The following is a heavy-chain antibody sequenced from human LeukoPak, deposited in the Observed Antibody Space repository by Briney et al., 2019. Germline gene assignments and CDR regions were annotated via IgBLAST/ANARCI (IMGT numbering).Heavy chain of an antibody. D-gene: IGHD1-26*01. CDR2: ISWNSGSI. J-gene: IGHJ3*02. V-gene: IGHV3-9*01. CDR1: GSTFDDYA. Sequence: GGSLRLSCVASGSTFDDYAMHWVRQAPGKGLEWVSGISWNSGSIGYADSVKGRFTISRDNAKNSLYLQMNSLRAEDTALYYCAKGKVGATTTFAFDIWGQGTMVTVSS. CDR3: AKGKVGATTTFAFDI.